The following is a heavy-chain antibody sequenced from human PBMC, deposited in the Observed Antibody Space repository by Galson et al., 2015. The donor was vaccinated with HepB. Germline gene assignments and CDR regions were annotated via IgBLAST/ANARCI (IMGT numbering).Heavy chain of an antibody. V-gene: IGHV4-34*01. D-gene: IGHD2-2*01. J-gene: IGHJ3*02. CDR3: ARPLDCSATTCSDAFQI. CDR1: GGSLRGYY. Sequence: ETLSLTCAVYGGSLRGYYWTWIRQPSGRGLEWIGEIDHIGRTTYNPSLKSRVTISIDTSKNQFSLRLNSVTAADTAVYYCARPLDCSATTCSDAFQIWGQGTLVTVSS. CDR2: IDHIGRT.